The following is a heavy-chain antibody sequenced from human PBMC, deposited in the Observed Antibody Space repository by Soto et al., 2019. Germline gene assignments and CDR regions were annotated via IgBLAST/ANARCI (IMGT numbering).Heavy chain of an antibody. CDR3: ARAAPRYCSGGSCYSGRYY. D-gene: IGHD2-15*01. Sequence: SETLSLTCTVSGGSIISGDYYWSWIRQPPGKGLEWIGEINHSGSTNYNPSLKSRVTISVDTSKNQFSLKLSSVTAADTAVYYCARAAPRYCSGGSCYSGRYYWGQGTLVPVSS. CDR1: GGSIISGDYY. J-gene: IGHJ4*02. CDR2: INHSGST. V-gene: IGHV4-34*01.